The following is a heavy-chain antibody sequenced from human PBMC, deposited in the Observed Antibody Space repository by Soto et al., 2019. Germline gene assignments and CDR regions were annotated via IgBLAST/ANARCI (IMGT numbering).Heavy chain of an antibody. CDR3: ARSYSSSSGGYYYYGMDV. V-gene: IGHV5-51*01. J-gene: IGHJ6*02. D-gene: IGHD6-6*01. Sequence: GASLKISCKGSGYSFTIYWIGWVRQMPGKGLEWMGIIYPGDSDTRYSPSFQGQVTISADKSISTAYLQWSSLKASDTAMYYCARSYSSSSGGYYYYGMDVWGQGTTVTVSS. CDR2: IYPGDSDT. CDR1: GYSFTIYW.